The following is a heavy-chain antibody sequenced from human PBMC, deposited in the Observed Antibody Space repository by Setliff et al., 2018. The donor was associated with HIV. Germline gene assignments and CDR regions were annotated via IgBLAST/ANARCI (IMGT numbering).Heavy chain of an antibody. CDR3: ARSRYGLLHDY. CDR1: GSTFSSYW. D-gene: IGHD3-22*01. J-gene: IGHJ4*02. V-gene: IGHV3-7*03. CDR2: IKQDGSEK. Sequence: PGGSLRLSCAASGSTFSSYWMSWARQAPGKGLEWVANIKQDGSEKYYVDSVKGRFTISRDNAKNSLYLQMNSLRAEDTAAYYCARSRYGLLHDYWGQGTLVTVSS.